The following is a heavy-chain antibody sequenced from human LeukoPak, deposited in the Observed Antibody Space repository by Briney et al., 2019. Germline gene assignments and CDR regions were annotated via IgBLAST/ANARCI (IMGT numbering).Heavy chain of an antibody. CDR2: INQNGAEK. J-gene: IGHJ4*02. D-gene: IGHD3-3*01. Sequence: GGSLRLSCVISGFTFSDYWMNWVRQAPGKGLEWVGSINQNGAEKTYLDSVKGRFTISRDNAKNSLYLQMNSLRAEDTAVYYCVRDGNFDFWSQYYFDYWGQGTLVTVSS. CDR3: VRDGNFDFWSQYYFDY. CDR1: GFTFSDYW. V-gene: IGHV3-7*01.